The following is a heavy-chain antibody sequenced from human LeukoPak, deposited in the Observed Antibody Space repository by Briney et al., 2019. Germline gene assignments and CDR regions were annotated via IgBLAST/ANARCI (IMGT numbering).Heavy chain of an antibody. D-gene: IGHD2-21*01. CDR2: ISGSGRTI. CDR1: GFTFSSYE. J-gene: IGHJ4*02. V-gene: IGHV3-48*03. CDR3: VRDAVMSPEVLLTAWDYFDC. Sequence: GGSLRLSCAASGFTFSSYEMNWVRQAPGEGLEWVSYISGSGRTIDYADSVKGRFTISRDNTKNSVYLQMNSLRAEDTAIYFCVRDAVMSPEVLLTAWDYFDCWSQGTLVTVSS.